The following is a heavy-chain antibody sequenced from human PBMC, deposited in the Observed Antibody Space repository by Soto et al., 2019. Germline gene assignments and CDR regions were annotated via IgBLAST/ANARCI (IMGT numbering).Heavy chain of an antibody. Sequence: EVQLVESGGGLVQPGGSLTLSCAASGFTFSSYWMHWVRQAPGKGVVWVSRINPDGRGTNYADSVNGRFTISRDNAKNTLYLQMNSLRPEDTAVYYCARVGQGAWYFDLWGRGTLVTVSS. J-gene: IGHJ2*01. CDR3: ARVGQGAWYFDL. CDR1: GFTFSSYW. CDR2: INPDGRGT. V-gene: IGHV3-74*01. D-gene: IGHD1-26*01.